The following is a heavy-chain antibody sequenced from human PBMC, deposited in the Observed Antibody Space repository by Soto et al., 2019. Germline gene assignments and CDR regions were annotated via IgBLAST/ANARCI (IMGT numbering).Heavy chain of an antibody. J-gene: IGHJ4*02. V-gene: IGHV3-64D*06. CDR1: GFIFSEST. D-gene: IGHD2-15*01. Sequence: GGSLRLSCSASGFIFSESTIYWVRQVPGKGLEAISAVSTSGRSTYYADSVKDRFTISRDNSKNTLFLQMGSLRPEDTAIYYCVKQAHGLDGVAFDYWGQGTQVTAPQ. CDR3: VKQAHGLDGVAFDY. CDR2: VSTSGRST.